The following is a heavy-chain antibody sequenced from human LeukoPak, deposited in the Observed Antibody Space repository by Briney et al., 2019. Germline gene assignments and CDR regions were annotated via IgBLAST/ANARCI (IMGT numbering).Heavy chain of an antibody. V-gene: IGHV3-7*01. D-gene: IGHD6-6*01. J-gene: IGHJ1*01. Sequence: GGSLRLSCAASRFTFSSSWMSWVRQAPGKGLECVANIKQDGSEKNYVDSVKGRFTISRDNAKTSLYLQMNSLRAEDTAVYYCTPYSSLSGSLQHWGQGTLVTVSS. CDR3: TPYSSLSGSLQH. CDR2: IKQDGSEK. CDR1: RFTFSSSW.